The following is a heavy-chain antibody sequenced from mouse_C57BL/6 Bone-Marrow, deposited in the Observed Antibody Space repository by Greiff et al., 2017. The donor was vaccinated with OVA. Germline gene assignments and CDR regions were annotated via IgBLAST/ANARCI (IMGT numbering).Heavy chain of an antibody. D-gene: IGHD3-2*02. CDR2: IYPGSGNT. J-gene: IGHJ3*01. Sequence: VKLQESGPELVKPGASVKISCKASGYSFTSYYIHWVKQRPGQGLEWIGWIYPGSGNTKYNEKFKGKATLTADTSSSTAYMQLSSLTSEDSAVYYCARRELRLGAWFAYWGQGTLVTVSA. CDR3: ARRELRLGAWFAY. V-gene: IGHV1-66*01. CDR1: GYSFTSYY.